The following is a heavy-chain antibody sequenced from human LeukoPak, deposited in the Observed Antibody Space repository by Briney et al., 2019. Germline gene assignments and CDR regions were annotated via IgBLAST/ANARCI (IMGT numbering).Heavy chain of an antibody. D-gene: IGHD6-13*01. J-gene: IGHJ6*03. CDR3: ARARVLGSNYYYYMDV. Sequence: PSETLSLTCTVSGGSISSYYWTWIRQPPGKGLEWIGYIYYSGSTNYNPPLKSRVTISVDTSKNQFSLTLNSVTAADTAVYYCARARVLGSNYYYYMDVWGKGTTVTVSS. V-gene: IGHV4-59*01. CDR2: IYYSGST. CDR1: GGSISSYY.